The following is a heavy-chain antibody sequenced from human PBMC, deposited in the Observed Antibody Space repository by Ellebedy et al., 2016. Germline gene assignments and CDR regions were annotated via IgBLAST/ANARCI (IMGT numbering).Heavy chain of an antibody. D-gene: IGHD5-12*01. J-gene: IGHJ4*02. Sequence: LSLTCAASGFTLSKYGVHWVRQAPGKGLEWVAVISDDGGRKDYGDSVRGRFTVSKDINKDTLYLQMDRLREEDTAVYYCARGNGYDYFFDHWGQGTLVTVSS. CDR3: ARGNGYDYFFDH. CDR2: ISDDGGRK. CDR1: GFTLSKYG. V-gene: IGHV3-30*19.